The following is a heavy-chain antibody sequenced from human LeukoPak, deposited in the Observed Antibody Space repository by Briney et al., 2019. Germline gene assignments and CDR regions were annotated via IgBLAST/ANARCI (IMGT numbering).Heavy chain of an antibody. CDR2: IYHSGST. CDR1: GYSISSGYY. D-gene: IGHD3-10*01. J-gene: IGHJ5*02. Sequence: PSETLSLTCTVSGYSISSGYYWGWIRQPPGKGLEWIGSIYHSGSTYYNPSLKSRVTISVDTSKNQFSLKLSSVTAADTAVYYCARGLRITMVRGVGGNWFDPWGQGTLVTVSS. V-gene: IGHV4-38-2*02. CDR3: ARGLRITMVRGVGGNWFDP.